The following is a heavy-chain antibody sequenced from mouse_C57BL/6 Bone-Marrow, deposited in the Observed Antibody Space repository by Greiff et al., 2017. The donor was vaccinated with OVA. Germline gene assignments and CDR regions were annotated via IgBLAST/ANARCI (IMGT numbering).Heavy chain of an antibody. V-gene: IGHV1-18*01. CDR2: INPNNGGT. CDR1: GYTFTDYN. CDR3: ARRYGSPWYFDV. Sequence: EVQLVESGPELVKPGASVKIPCKASGYTFTDYNMDWVKQSHGKSLEWIGDINPNNGGTIYNQKFKGKATLTVDKSSSTAYMELRSLTSEDTAVYYCARRYGSPWYFDVWGTGTTVTVSS. D-gene: IGHD1-1*01. J-gene: IGHJ1*03.